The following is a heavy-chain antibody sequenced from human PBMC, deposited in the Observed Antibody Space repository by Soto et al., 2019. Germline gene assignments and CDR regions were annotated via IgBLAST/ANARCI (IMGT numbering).Heavy chain of an antibody. J-gene: IGHJ4*02. CDR1: GFTFSSYE. D-gene: IGHD2-21*02. CDR3: ARDGKNYVGVDW. Sequence: EVLLVESGGGMVQPGGSLRLSCEVSGFTFSSYEMNWVRQAPGKGLEWVSYISSSGCTTYNADSVKGRFTISRDNAKNSLYLQMNSLRAEDTAVYYCARDGKNYVGVDWWGQGTLVTVSS. V-gene: IGHV3-48*03. CDR2: ISSSGCTT.